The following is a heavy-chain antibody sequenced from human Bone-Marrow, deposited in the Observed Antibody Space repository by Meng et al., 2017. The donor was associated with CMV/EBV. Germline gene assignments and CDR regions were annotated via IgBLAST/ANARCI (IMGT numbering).Heavy chain of an antibody. D-gene: IGHD6-6*01. CDR1: GFTFSSYG. Sequence: GGSLRLSCAASGFTFSSYGMNWVRQAPGKGLEWVSSISSSSYIYYADSVKGRFTISRDNAKNSLYLQMNSLRAEDTAVYYCARVGLRQLVLSHFDYWGQGTLVTVSS. V-gene: IGHV3-21*01. CDR2: ISSSSYI. J-gene: IGHJ4*02. CDR3: ARVGLRQLVLSHFDY.